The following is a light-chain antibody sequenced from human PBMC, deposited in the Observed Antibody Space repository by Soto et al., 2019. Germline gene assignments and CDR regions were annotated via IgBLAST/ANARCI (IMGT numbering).Light chain of an antibody. V-gene: IGKV3-20*01. CDR3: QQYNGWPIT. J-gene: IGKJ5*01. CDR2: GAS. CDR1: QSVSSSY. Sequence: EIVLTQSPGTLSLSPGARAPLSCRASQSVSSSYLAWYQQKPGQAPRLLIYGASNRATGIPDRFSGSGSGTEFTLTISSLQSEDFAVYYCQQYNGWPITFGQGTRLEIK.